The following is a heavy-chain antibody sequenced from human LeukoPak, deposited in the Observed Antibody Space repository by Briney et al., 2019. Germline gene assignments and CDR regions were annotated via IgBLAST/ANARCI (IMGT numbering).Heavy chain of an antibody. CDR3: ARDRPPKYYYGSRGLPDY. D-gene: IGHD3-22*01. J-gene: IGHJ4*02. CDR1: GYTFTSYA. CDR2: INTNTGNP. Sequence: ASVTVSCKASGYTFTSYAMNWVRQAPGQGLEWMGWINTNTGNPTYAQGFTGRFVFSLDTSVSTAYLQISSLKAEDTAVYYCARDRPPKYYYGSRGLPDYWGQGTLVTVSS. V-gene: IGHV7-4-1*02.